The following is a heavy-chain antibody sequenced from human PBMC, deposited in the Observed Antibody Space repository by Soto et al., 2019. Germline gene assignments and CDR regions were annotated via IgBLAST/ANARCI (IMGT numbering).Heavy chain of an antibody. CDR3: TRYPSDDNYLDA. Sequence: LSLTCTVSGAALSIGGYFYIWVRQPPGKGLDWLGYIYYSGGTNYNPSLKSRVTISLDWCRRKSSLRLISLSAADTAGYCGTRYPSDDNYLDAWGQGXMVTVYS. J-gene: IGHJ5*01. CDR2: IYYSGGT. CDR1: GAALSIGGYF. V-gene: IGHV4-61*08.